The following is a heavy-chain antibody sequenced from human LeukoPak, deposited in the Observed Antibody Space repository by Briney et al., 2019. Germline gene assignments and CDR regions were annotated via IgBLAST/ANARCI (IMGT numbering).Heavy chain of an antibody. D-gene: IGHD2-8*01. V-gene: IGHV3-21*01. CDR2: ISSSSSYI. CDR1: GFTFSSHT. Sequence: GGSLRLSCAASGFTFSSHTMNWVRQAPAKGLEWVSSISSSSSYISYADSVKGRFTISRDNAKNSLSLQMNSLRAEDTAVYYCAREGIVLMVYHFDYWGQGTLVTVSS. J-gene: IGHJ4*02. CDR3: AREGIVLMVYHFDY.